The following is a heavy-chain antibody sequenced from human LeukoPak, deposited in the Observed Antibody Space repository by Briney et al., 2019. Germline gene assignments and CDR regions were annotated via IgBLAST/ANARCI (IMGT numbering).Heavy chain of an antibody. V-gene: IGHV4-34*01. CDR2: INHSGST. D-gene: IGHD2-2*01. J-gene: IGHJ4*02. CDR3: ARFCSSTSCFGDY. CDR1: GGSFSGYY. Sequence: SETLSLTCAVYGGSFSGYYWSWIRQPPGKGLEWIGEINHSGSTNYNPSLKSRVTISVDTSKNQFSLKLSSVTAADTAVYYCARFCSSTSCFGDYWGQGTLVTVSS.